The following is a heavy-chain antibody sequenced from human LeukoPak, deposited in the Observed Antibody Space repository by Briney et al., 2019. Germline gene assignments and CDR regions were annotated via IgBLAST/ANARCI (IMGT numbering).Heavy chain of an antibody. CDR1: GFTFSSYG. CDR2: IWYDGSNK. V-gene: IGHV3-33*01. Sequence: GGSLRLSCAASGFTFSSYGMHWVRQAPGKGLEWVAVIWYDGSNKYYADSVKGRFTISRDNSKNTLYLQMNSLGAEDTAVYYCARGGWGYCSGGSCHIDYWGQGTLVTVSS. J-gene: IGHJ4*02. D-gene: IGHD2-15*01. CDR3: ARGGWGYCSGGSCHIDY.